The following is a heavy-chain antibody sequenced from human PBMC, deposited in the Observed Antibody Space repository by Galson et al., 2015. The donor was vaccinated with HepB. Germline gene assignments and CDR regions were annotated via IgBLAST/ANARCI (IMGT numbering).Heavy chain of an antibody. CDR3: ARDGGSVPAAPHWIDT. J-gene: IGHJ5*02. Sequence: SLRLSCAASGFIFSSYEMNWVRQAPGKGLEWVSYISSSGGTRYYADSVKGRFTISRDNVKNSLYLKMNSLGADDTAVYCCARDGGSVPAAPHWIDTWGQGTLVTVSS. CDR1: GFIFSSYE. V-gene: IGHV3-48*03. CDR2: ISSSGGTR. D-gene: IGHD2-2*01.